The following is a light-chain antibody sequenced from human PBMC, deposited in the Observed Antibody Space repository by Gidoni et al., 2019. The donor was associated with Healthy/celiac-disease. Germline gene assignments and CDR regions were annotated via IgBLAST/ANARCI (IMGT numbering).Light chain of an antibody. Sequence: DIQMTQSPSSLSASVGDRVTITCRASQGISKYLAWYQQTPGKVPKLLIYAASTLQSGVPSRFSGSGSDTDCTLTISSLHPEDVSTYYCQKYNSAPSLTFGGGTKVEIK. V-gene: IGKV1-27*01. CDR3: QKYNSAPSLT. J-gene: IGKJ4*01. CDR2: AAS. CDR1: QGISKY.